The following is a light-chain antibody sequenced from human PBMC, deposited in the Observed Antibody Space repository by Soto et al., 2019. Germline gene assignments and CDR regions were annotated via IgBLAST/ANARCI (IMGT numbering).Light chain of an antibody. CDR1: SSNIGAGYD. CDR3: QSYDSSLSAWV. Sequence: QSVLTPPPSVSGAPGQRVTISCTESSSNIGAGYDVHWYQQLPGTAPKLLIYGNTNRPSGVPDRFSGSKSGTSASLAITGLQAEDDADYYGQSYDSSLSAWVFGGGTKLTFL. CDR2: GNT. V-gene: IGLV1-40*01. J-gene: IGLJ3*02.